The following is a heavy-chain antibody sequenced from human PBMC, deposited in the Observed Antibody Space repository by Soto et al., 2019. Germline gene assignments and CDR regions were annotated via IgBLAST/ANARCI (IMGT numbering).Heavy chain of an antibody. V-gene: IGHV3-23*01. D-gene: IGHD5-18*01. CDR1: GFTFSSYA. J-gene: IGHJ2*01. Sequence: PGGSLGLCCAASGFTFSSYAMGWVRQAPGKGLEWVSGISGSGGSAYYADSVKGRFTIYRDNSKNKLYLQMKSMRAEDTAVYYWARGGSHTAMANEYW. CDR3: ARGGSHTAMANEYW. CDR2: ISGSGGSA.